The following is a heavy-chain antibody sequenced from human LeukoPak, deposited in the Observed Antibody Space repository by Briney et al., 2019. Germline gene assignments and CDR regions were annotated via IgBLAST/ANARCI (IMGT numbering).Heavy chain of an antibody. CDR2: ISGGSSGST. CDR1: GFTFSDYA. V-gene: IGHV3-23*01. CDR3: AKFLIYYDSSDAFDI. J-gene: IGHJ3*02. D-gene: IGHD3-22*01. Sequence: GGTLRLFCAASGFTFSDYAMSWVRQAPGKGLEWLSVISGGSSGSTYYADSVTGRFTVSRDHSKNTPCLQVNSLRAEDTAVYFCAKFLIYYDSSDAFDIWGQGTMVTVSS.